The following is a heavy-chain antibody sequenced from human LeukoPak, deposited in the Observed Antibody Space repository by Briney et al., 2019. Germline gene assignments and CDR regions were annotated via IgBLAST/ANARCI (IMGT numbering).Heavy chain of an antibody. V-gene: IGHV4-39*01. CDR2: IYYSGST. CDR3: ARNSYKIVGAAKGPFDS. J-gene: IGHJ4*02. Sequence: PSETLSLTCTASGGSFSSSSYFWVWLRQPPGMGLDWLGSIYYSGSTYYNPSLKSRVTICVDTSKNQFSLHLSSVTAADTAVYYCARNSYKIVGAAKGPFDSWGQGTLVTVSS. D-gene: IGHD1-26*01. CDR1: GGSFSSSSYF.